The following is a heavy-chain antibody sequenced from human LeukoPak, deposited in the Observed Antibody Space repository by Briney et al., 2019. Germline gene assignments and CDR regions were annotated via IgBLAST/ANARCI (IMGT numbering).Heavy chain of an antibody. CDR1: GFTFTSYS. CDR3: ARDLYGDYSFDY. CDR2: ISSSITYI. Sequence: GGSLRLSCAASGFTFTSYSMNWVRQAPGKGLEWVSSISSSITYIYYADSVKGRFTISRDNARNSLYLQMNSLRAEDTAVYYCARDLYGDYSFDYWGQGTLVTVS. D-gene: IGHD4-17*01. J-gene: IGHJ4*02. V-gene: IGHV3-21*01.